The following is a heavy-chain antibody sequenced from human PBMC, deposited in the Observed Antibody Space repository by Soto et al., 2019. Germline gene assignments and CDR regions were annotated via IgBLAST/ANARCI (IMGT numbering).Heavy chain of an antibody. CDR1: GGSISSGGYY. D-gene: IGHD4-4*01. J-gene: IGHJ6*02. Sequence: PSETLSLTSTVSGGSISSGGYYWSWIRQHPGKGLEWIGYIYYSGSTYYNPSLKSRVTISVDTSKNQFSLKLSSVTAADTAVYYCARQGTTSSSDYYYGMDVWGHGTTVNGSS. CDR3: ARQGTTSSSDYYYGMDV. V-gene: IGHV4-31*03. CDR2: IYYSGST.